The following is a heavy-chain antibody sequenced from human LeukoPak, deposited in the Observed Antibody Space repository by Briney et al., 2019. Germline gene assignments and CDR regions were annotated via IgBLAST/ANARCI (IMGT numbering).Heavy chain of an antibody. Sequence: KTSETLSLTCAVYGGSFSGYYWSWIRQPPGKGLEWIGEINHSESTNYNPSLKSRVTISVDTSKNQFSLKLSSVTAADTAVYYCARGRGFYYYYGMDVWGQGTTVTVSS. V-gene: IGHV4-34*01. CDR1: GGSFSGYY. CDR3: ARGRGFYYYYGMDV. CDR2: INHSEST. J-gene: IGHJ6*02.